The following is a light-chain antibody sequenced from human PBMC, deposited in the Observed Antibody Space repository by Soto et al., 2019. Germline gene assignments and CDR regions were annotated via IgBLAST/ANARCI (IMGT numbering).Light chain of an antibody. CDR2: DVS. J-gene: IGLJ1*01. V-gene: IGLV2-14*03. CDR3: SSYSSSNSYV. CDR1: SSDIGTYDS. Sequence: QSALSQPASVSGSPGQSITISCTGTSSDIGTYDSVSWYQQHPGKAPKLMIYDVSNRPSGVSNRFSGSKSANTASLTISGLQAEDEADYYCSSYSSSNSYVFASGTKVTV.